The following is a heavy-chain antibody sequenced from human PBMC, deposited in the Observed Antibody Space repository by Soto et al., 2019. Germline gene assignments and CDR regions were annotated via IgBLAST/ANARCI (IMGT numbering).Heavy chain of an antibody. D-gene: IGHD4-4*01. V-gene: IGHV3-48*01. J-gene: IGHJ6*04. CDR2: ISSSSSTI. Sequence: EVQLVESGGGLVQPGGSLRLSCAASGFTFSSYSMNWVLQAPGKGLEWVSYISSSSSTIYYGDSVNGRFTISGDNANNSLNLQMNGLRAEDTAVYYCARPGATTSVWGKGTTVTVSS. CDR3: ARPGATTSV. CDR1: GFTFSSYS.